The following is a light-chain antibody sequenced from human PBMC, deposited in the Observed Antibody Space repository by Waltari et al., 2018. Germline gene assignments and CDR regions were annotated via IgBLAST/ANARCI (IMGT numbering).Light chain of an antibody. CDR2: EVS. Sequence: DVVMTQTPFSLPVTPGQPASLSCKSRQSLLYSDGYTYLYCYLQKPGQSPHLLICEVSSLVSGVPDRFSGSGSGTDFTLKISRVEAEDVGVYYCMQAIHLPLTFGGGTKVEIK. V-gene: IGKV2-29*02. CDR1: QSLLYSDGYTY. J-gene: IGKJ4*01. CDR3: MQAIHLPLT.